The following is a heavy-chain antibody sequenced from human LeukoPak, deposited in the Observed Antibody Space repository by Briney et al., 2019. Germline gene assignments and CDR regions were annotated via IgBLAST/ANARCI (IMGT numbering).Heavy chain of an antibody. D-gene: IGHD3-3*01. CDR1: GGSLSRSSYY. Sequence: SETLSLTCTVSGGSLSRSSYYWGWIRQPPGKGLEWFGSIYYSGCTYYNPSLKSRVTISVDTSKSQFSLKLSSVTAADTAVYYCARTDTIFGVVTPFRYWGQGTLVTVSS. V-gene: IGHV4-39*01. CDR2: IYYSGCT. J-gene: IGHJ4*02. CDR3: ARTDTIFGVVTPFRY.